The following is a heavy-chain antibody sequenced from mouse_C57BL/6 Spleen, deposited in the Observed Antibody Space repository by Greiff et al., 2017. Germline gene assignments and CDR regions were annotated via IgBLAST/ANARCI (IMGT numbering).Heavy chain of an antibody. V-gene: IGHV5-15*01. CDR2: ISNLAYSI. D-gene: IGHD1-1*01. Sequence: EVKLMESGGGLVQPGGSLKLSCAASGFTFSDYGMAWVRQAPRKGPEWVAFISNLAYSIYYADTVTGRFTISRENAKNTLYLEMRSMRSEDTARYYWARQDSSLSYFDVWGTGTTVTVSS. CDR3: ARQDSSLSYFDV. CDR1: GFTFSDYG. J-gene: IGHJ1*03.